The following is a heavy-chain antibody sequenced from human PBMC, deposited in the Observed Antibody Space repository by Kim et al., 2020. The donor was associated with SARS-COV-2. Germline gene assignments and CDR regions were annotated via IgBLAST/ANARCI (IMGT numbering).Heavy chain of an antibody. J-gene: IGHJ6*03. CDR1: GFTFSSYA. CDR3: ARGAGYDILTGYPQYYYMAV. CDR2: ISSNGGST. V-gene: IGHV3-64*01. D-gene: IGHD3-9*01. Sequence: GGSLRLSCAASGFTFSSYAMHWVRQAPGKGLEYVSAISSNGGSTYYANSVKGRFTISRDNSKNTLYLQMGSLRAEDMAVYYCARGAGYDILTGYPQYYYMAVGGKGPTVTVSS.